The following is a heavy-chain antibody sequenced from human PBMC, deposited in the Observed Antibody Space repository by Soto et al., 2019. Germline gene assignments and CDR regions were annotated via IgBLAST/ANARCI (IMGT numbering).Heavy chain of an antibody. CDR3: ARDRGSYDSSGYYRFDY. CDR2: IYHSGST. CDR1: GGSISSSNW. J-gene: IGHJ4*02. D-gene: IGHD3-22*01. V-gene: IGHV4-4*02. Sequence: QVQLQESGPGLVKPSGTLSLTCAVSGGSISSSNWWSWVRQPPGKGLEWIGEIYHSGSTNYNPSLKSRVTISVDKSKNQFSLKLSSVTAADTAVYYCARDRGSYDSSGYYRFDYWGQGTLVTVSS.